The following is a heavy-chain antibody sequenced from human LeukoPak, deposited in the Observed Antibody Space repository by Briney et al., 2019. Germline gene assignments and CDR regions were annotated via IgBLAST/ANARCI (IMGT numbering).Heavy chain of an antibody. CDR1: GFTFSNSW. CDR2: IKPYGSQT. V-gene: IGHV3-7*01. Sequence: GGSLRLSCAASGFTFSNSWINWVRQALGKGLEWVANIKPYGSQTYYLDSVKGRFTVSRDNAKDSAYLQMNSLRAEDTAVYYCFGSGSYSNWDQGTLVTVSS. J-gene: IGHJ4*02. CDR3: FGSGSYSN. D-gene: IGHD3-10*01.